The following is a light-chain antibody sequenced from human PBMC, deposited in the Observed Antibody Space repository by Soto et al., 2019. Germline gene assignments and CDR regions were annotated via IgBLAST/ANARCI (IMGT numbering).Light chain of an antibody. Sequence: QSVLTQPPSSSGSPGQSVTISFTGTISDVGAYDYVSWYQQHPGKAPKLMIYEINKRPSGVPDRFSGSKSGNTASLTVSGLQAEDEADYYCSSFAGSNNFPYVFGTGTKVTV. CDR1: ISDVGAYDY. V-gene: IGLV2-8*01. CDR3: SSFAGSNNFPYV. J-gene: IGLJ1*01. CDR2: EIN.